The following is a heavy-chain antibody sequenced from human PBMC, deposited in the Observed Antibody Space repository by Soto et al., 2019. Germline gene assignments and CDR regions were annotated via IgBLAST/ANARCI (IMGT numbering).Heavy chain of an antibody. CDR3: ARAESISYYFDY. V-gene: IGHV4-31*03. CDR1: GGSISSGGYS. Sequence: QVQLQESGPGLVKPSQTLSLTCTVSGGSISSGGYSWSWIRQHPGKGLEWIGYIYYSGSTYYNPSPKSRVTLSVDTSKNQCSLKLSSVTAADTAVYYCARAESISYYFDYWGQGTLVTVSS. J-gene: IGHJ4*02. D-gene: IGHD3-3*02. CDR2: IYYSGST.